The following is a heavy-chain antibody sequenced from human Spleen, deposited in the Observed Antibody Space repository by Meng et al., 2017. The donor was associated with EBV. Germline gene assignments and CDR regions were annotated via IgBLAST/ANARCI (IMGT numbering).Heavy chain of an antibody. CDR2: FNSDGSST. D-gene: IGHD7-27*01. Sequence: VPLCACGVGLVQPGWPLILCCAASGFTLSSYWMHWVRQAPGKGLVWVSRFNSDGSSTSYADSVKGRFTISRDNAKNTLYLQMNSLRAEDTAVYYCASNWGHFDYWGQGTLVTVSS. CDR1: GFTLSSYW. J-gene: IGHJ4*02. CDR3: ASNWGHFDY. V-gene: IGHV3-74*01.